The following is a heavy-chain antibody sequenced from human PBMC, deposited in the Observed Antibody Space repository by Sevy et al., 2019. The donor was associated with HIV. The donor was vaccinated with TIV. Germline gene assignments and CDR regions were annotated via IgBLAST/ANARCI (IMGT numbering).Heavy chain of an antibody. Sequence: GGSLRLSCAASGFSLTTSDMHWVRQAPGKGLEWVAYVRNYGSNKYYADSVRDRLTNSRDSPKNTLYLQMNSLRDEDTASYYCARGRKTTEEWLEELDYYFGLDVWGQGTTVTVSS. V-gene: IGHV3-30*02. J-gene: IGHJ6*02. CDR3: ARGRKTTEEWLEELDYYFGLDV. CDR2: VRNYGSNK. CDR1: GFSLTTSD. D-gene: IGHD2-8*01.